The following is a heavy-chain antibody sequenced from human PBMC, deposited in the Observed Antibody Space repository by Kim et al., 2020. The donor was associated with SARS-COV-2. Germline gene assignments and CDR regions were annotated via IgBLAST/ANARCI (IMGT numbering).Heavy chain of an antibody. Sequence: NYNPALKSRVTISVDTSKNQSSLKLSSVTAADTAVYYCARAGLLYDAFDIWGQGTMVTVSS. V-gene: IGHV4-59*01. CDR3: ARAGLLYDAFDI. D-gene: IGHD3-3*01. J-gene: IGHJ3*02.